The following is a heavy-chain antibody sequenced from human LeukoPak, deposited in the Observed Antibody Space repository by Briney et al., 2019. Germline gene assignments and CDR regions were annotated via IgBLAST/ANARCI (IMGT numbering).Heavy chain of an antibody. Sequence: PGGSLRLSCAASGFTFSSYGVPWVRQAPGKGLEWVAVISYDGSNKYYADSVKGRFTISRDNSKNTLYLQMNSLRAEDTAVYYCAKAYYGELDYWGQGTLVTVSS. D-gene: IGHD3-22*01. V-gene: IGHV3-30*18. CDR1: GFTFSSYG. CDR2: ISYDGSNK. CDR3: AKAYYGELDY. J-gene: IGHJ4*02.